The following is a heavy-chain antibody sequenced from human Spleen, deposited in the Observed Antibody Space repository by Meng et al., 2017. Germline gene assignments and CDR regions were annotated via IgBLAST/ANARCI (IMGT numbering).Heavy chain of an antibody. CDR2: IGHSGFT. D-gene: IGHD6-19*01. V-gene: IGHV4-39*01. CDR3: VRSSAWVRTGFDP. CDR1: GGSISTSGYY. J-gene: IGHJ5*02. Sequence: QPQLQESGPGLVRPSEALSLTCRRSGGSISTSGYYWGWIRQPPGKGLEWIGSIGHSGFTYYTPSLKSRVTVSIDTSRNQFSLWLTSVTAADTAVYYCVRSSAWVRTGFDPWGQGTLVTVSS.